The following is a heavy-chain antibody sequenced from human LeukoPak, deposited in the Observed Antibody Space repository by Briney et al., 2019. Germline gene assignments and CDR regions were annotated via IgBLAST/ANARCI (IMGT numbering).Heavy chain of an antibody. V-gene: IGHV3-30*04. D-gene: IGHD3-22*01. CDR2: ISYDGSNK. CDR3: AKQNNFDTSGLDH. J-gene: IGHJ4*02. CDR1: VFIFSGNS. Sequence: PRGSLRLSSAPSVFIFSGNSMHWVRQAPGKGREWGAVISYDGSNKYYAESLRGRFTISTDTSNNTLYLQMNSLRAEDTALYYCAKQNNFDTSGLDHWGKGPLVTVSS.